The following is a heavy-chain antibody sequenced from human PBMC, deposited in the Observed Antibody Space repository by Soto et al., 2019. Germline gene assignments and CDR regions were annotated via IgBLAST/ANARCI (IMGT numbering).Heavy chain of an antibody. Sequence: GGSLRLSCAASGFTFSSYAMSWVRQAPGKGLEWVSAISGSGGSTYYADSVKGRFTISRDNSKNTLYLQMNSLRAEDTAVYYCAKKDERWQQLGYFAYWGQETLVTVSS. CDR3: AKKDERWQQLGYFAY. CDR2: ISGSGGST. CDR1: GFTFSSYA. J-gene: IGHJ4*02. D-gene: IGHD3-3*02. V-gene: IGHV3-23*01.